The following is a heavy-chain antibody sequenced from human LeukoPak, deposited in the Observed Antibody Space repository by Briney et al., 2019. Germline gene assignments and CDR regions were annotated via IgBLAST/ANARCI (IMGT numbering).Heavy chain of an antibody. CDR2: IIPILGIA. J-gene: IGHJ2*01. CDR3: ARAVAAAGTWYFDL. D-gene: IGHD6-13*01. V-gene: IGHV1-69*04. CDR1: GGTFSSYA. Sequence: GSSVKVSCKASGGTFSSYAISWVRQAPGQGLEWMGRIIPILGIANYAQKFQGRVTITADKSTSTAYMELSSLRSEDTAVYYCARAVAAAGTWYFDLWGRGTLVTVSS.